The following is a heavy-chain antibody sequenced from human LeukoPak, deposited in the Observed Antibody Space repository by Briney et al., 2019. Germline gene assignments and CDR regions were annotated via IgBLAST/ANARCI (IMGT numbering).Heavy chain of an antibody. CDR1: GYSISSGYH. CDR3: ARFVVVVAAWVY. V-gene: IGHV4-38-2*01. J-gene: IGHJ4*02. CDR2: VYRSGST. Sequence: PSETLSLTCVVSGYSISSGYHWGWIRQPPGEGLEWIGSVYRSGSTYYNPSLKSRVTISVDTPKNQFSLKLSSVTAADTAVYYCARFVVVVAAWVYWGQGTLVTVSS. D-gene: IGHD2-15*01.